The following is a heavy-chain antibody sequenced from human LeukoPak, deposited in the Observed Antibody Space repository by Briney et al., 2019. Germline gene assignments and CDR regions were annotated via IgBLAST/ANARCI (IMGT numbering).Heavy chain of an antibody. CDR3: ARRCSSASCPFDY. J-gene: IGHJ4*02. CDR2: LDPSDSYT. CDR1: GYGFTSYW. Sequence: GGSLKISCKGSGYGFTSYWISWVRQMPGKGLEWMGRLDPSDSYTNYSPSFQGHVTISADKSISTAYLQWSSLKASDTAMYYCARRCSSASCPFDYWGQGTLVTVSS. D-gene: IGHD2-2*01. V-gene: IGHV5-10-1*01.